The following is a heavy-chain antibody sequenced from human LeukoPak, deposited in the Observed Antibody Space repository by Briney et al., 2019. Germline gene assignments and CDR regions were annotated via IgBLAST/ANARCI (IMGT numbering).Heavy chain of an antibody. Sequence: SETLSLTCTVSGGSISSGSYYWNWIRQPAGKGLEWIGRIYTSGSTNYNPSLKSRVTISVDTSKNQFSLKLSSVTAADTAVYYCARHLGGSYFPSPKAPFDYWGQGTLVTVSS. J-gene: IGHJ4*02. V-gene: IGHV4-61*02. CDR2: IYTSGST. CDR3: ARHLGGSYFPSPKAPFDY. D-gene: IGHD1-26*01. CDR1: GGSISSGSYY.